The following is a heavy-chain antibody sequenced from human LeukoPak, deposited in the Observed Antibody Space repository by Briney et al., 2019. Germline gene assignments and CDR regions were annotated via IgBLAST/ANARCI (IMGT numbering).Heavy chain of an antibody. Sequence: GGSLRLSCAASGFTFSSYEMNWVRQAPGKGLEWVSYISSSGSTIYYADSVKGRFTISRDNAKNSLYLQMNSLRAEGTAVYYCARDQSHFTFGGVIDQYYFDYWGQGTLVTVSS. CDR1: GFTFSSYE. CDR3: ARDQSHFTFGGVIDQYYFDY. D-gene: IGHD3-16*02. CDR2: ISSSGSTI. J-gene: IGHJ4*02. V-gene: IGHV3-48*03.